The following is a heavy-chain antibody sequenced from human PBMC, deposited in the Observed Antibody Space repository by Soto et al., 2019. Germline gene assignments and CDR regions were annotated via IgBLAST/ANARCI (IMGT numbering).Heavy chain of an antibody. J-gene: IGHJ4*02. CDR3: AKCSSTSCYPIVDY. Sequence: GGSLRLSCAAAGFTFISYAMSWVRKAPGKGLEWVSAISGSGGSTYYADSVKGRFTISRDNSKNTLYLQMNSLRAEDTAVYYCAKCSSTSCYPIVDYWGQGTLVTVSS. D-gene: IGHD2-2*01. V-gene: IGHV3-23*01. CDR2: ISGSGGST. CDR1: GFTFISYA.